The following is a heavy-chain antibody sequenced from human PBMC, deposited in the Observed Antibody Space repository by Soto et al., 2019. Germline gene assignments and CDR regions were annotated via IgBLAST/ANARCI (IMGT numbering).Heavy chain of an antibody. J-gene: IGHJ6*02. Sequence: SETLSLTCTVSGGSLSSYYWSWVRQPPGKGLEWIGKVYYSGGAKYNPSVKSRVSISVDTSKNHSSLNLSSVTAEDTTVYYCTRDGDGRMTTNPYYYYGMDVWGPGITVTVSS. D-gene: IGHD2-21*02. CDR3: TRDGDGRMTTNPYYYYGMDV. CDR2: VYYSGGA. CDR1: GGSLSSYY. V-gene: IGHV4-59*01.